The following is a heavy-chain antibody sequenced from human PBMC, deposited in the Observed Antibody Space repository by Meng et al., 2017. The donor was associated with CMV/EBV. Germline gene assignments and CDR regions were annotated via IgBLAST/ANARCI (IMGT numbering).Heavy chain of an antibody. Sequence: CAGSGLTFSNYGMSWVRQAPGKGLEWVSTISGSGDTTYYVDSVKGRFTISRDNSRNTLYLQMNSLRAEDTAVYYCTVKITFGGVIPARWGQGTLVTVSS. D-gene: IGHD3-16*02. J-gene: IGHJ4*02. CDR1: GLTFSNYG. CDR2: ISGSGDTT. V-gene: IGHV3-23*01. CDR3: TVKITFGGVIPAR.